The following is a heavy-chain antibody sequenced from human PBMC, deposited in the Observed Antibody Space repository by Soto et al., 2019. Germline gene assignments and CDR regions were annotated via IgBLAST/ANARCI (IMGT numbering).Heavy chain of an antibody. CDR2: ISAHNGNT. Sequence: QVHLVQSGAEVKRPGASVKVSCKGSGYTFTTYGITWVRQAPGQGLEWVGWISAHNGNTNYAQTLQGRVTVTRDTSTSTAYMELRSLRSDGTAGYYCAIGRYGDYLGQGALVTVSS. D-gene: IGHD1-1*01. V-gene: IGHV1-18*01. CDR3: AIGRYGDY. J-gene: IGHJ4*02. CDR1: GYTFTTYG.